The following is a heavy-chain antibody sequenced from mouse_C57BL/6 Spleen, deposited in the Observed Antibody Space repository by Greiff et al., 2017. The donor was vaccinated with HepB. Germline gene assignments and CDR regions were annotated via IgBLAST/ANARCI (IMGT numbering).Heavy chain of an antibody. D-gene: IGHD2-5*01. J-gene: IGHJ4*01. CDR1: GYTFTDYN. CDR2: INPNNGGT. CDR3: ARWDYSKEGDYAMDY. Sequence: EVQLVESGPELVKPGASVKIPCKASGYTFTDYNMDWVKQSHGKSLEWIGDINPNNGGTIYNQKFKGKATLTVDKSSSTAYMELRSLTSEDTAVYYCARWDYSKEGDYAMDYWGQGTSVTVSS. V-gene: IGHV1-18*01.